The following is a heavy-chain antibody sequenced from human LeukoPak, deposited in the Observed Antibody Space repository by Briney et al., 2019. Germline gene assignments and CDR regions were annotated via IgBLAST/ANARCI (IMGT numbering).Heavy chain of an antibody. D-gene: IGHD5-12*01. CDR1: GFTFSSHY. CDR3: ARTRAYSGYASLDY. Sequence: ASVKVSCKASGFTFSSHYMYWVRQDPGQGLEWMGMINPSFGSTSSAQKFQGRVTMTRDTSTSTVYMELSSLRSEDTAVYYCARTRAYSGYASLDYRGQGTLVTASS. CDR2: INPSFGST. J-gene: IGHJ4*02. V-gene: IGHV1-46*01.